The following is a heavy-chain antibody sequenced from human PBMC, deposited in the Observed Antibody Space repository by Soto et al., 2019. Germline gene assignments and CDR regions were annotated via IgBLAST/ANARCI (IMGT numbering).Heavy chain of an antibody. CDR2: ISYDGSNK. V-gene: IGHV3-30*18. D-gene: IGHD3-22*01. J-gene: IGHJ4*02. CDR1: GFTFSSYG. CDR3: AKGYDSSGIDY. Sequence: QVQLVESGGGVAQPGRSLRLSCAASGFTFSSYGMHWVRQAPGKGLEWVAVISYDGSNKYYADSVKGRFTISRDNSKNTLYLQMNSLRAEDTAVYYCAKGYDSSGIDYWGQGTLVTVSS.